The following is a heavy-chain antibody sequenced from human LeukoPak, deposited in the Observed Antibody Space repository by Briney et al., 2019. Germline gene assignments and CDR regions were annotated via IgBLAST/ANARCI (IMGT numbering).Heavy chain of an antibody. CDR1: GFTFSSYS. J-gene: IGHJ4*02. D-gene: IGHD3-10*01. CDR2: ISSSSSYI. Sequence: GGSLRLSCAASGFTFSSYSMNWVRQAPGKGLEWVSSISSSSSYIYYADSVKGRFTISRDNAKNSLYLQMNSLRAEDTAVYYCARDLPRGRFGEGPLWGQGTLVTVSS. CDR3: ARDLPRGRFGEGPL. V-gene: IGHV3-21*01.